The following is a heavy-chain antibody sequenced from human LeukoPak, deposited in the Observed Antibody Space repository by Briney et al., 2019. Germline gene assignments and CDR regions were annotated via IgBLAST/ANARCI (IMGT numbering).Heavy chain of an antibody. J-gene: IGHJ4*02. CDR3: ACIAARPRYFDY. D-gene: IGHD6-6*01. CDR2: IKQDGSEK. Sequence: GSLRLSCAASGFTFSSYWMSWVRQAPGKGLEWVANIKQDGSEKYYVDSVKGRFTISRDNAKNSLYLQMNSLRAEDTAVYYCACIAARPRYFDYWGQGTLVTVSS. CDR1: GFTFSSYW. V-gene: IGHV3-7*01.